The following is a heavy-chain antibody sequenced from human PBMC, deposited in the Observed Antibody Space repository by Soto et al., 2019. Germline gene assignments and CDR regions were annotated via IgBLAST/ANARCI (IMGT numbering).Heavy chain of an antibody. Sequence: SETLSLTCTVSGGSISNYYWSWIRQPPGKGLEWIGYFFYSGSTNYNPSLKSRVSISVDSSKTQFSLRLRSVTDADTATYYGGRDRSTNFGVDVWGQGTTVTVSS. J-gene: IGHJ6*02. CDR2: FFYSGST. CDR1: GGSISNYY. CDR3: GRDRSTNFGVDV. V-gene: IGHV4-59*01. D-gene: IGHD3-3*01.